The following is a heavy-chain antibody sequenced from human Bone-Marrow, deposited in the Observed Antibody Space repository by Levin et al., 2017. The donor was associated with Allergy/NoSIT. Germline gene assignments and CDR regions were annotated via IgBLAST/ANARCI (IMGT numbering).Heavy chain of an antibody. D-gene: IGHD2/OR15-2a*01. V-gene: IGHV4-34*01. CDR1: GESVSPYY. CDR2: ISHRGTT. Sequence: SETLSLTCAVSGESVSPYYWTWIRQPPGKGLEWIGEISHRGTTNYNPSLASRARLSVDASRNQFSLNLSPVTAADTAFYYCARIPYFFNTPFDYWSQGTLVTVSS. CDR3: ARIPYFFNTPFDY. J-gene: IGHJ4*02.